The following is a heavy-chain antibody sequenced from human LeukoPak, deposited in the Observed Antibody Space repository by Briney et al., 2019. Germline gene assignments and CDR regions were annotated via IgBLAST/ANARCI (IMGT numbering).Heavy chain of an antibody. V-gene: IGHV3-30*03. CDR2: ISYDGSNK. Sequence: GRSLRLSCAASGFTFSSYGMHWVRQAPGKGLEWVAVISYDGSNKYYADSVKGRFTISRDNSKNTLYLQMNSLRAEDTAVYYCARDRAVTMVRGVREGMDVWGQGTTVTVSS. D-gene: IGHD3-10*01. CDR1: GFTFSSYG. CDR3: ARDRAVTMVRGVREGMDV. J-gene: IGHJ6*02.